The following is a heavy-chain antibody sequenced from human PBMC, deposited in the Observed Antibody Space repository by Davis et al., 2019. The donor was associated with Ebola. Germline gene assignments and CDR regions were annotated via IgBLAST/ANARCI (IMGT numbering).Heavy chain of an antibody. CDR3: ATSPWDGYTVGYGPRGFDI. V-gene: IGHV3-53*01. CDR1: GFIVSDKY. D-gene: IGHD5-12*01. CDR2: IYRDGRT. Sequence: GESLKISCAASGFIVSDKYMSWVRQAPGKGLEWVSVIYRDGRTYYADSVKGRFTVSRDNAKNSLYLQMNSLRAEDTALYYCATSPWDGYTVGYGPRGFDIWGQGTMVTVSS. J-gene: IGHJ3*02.